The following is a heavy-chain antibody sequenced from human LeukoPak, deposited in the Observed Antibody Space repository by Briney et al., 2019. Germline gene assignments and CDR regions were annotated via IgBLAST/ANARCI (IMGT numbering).Heavy chain of an antibody. CDR1: GFTFSSYW. CDR3: ARARPGLGRYGGPREYYGMDV. J-gene: IGHJ6*02. D-gene: IGHD4-23*01. Sequence: GGSLRLSCAASGFTFSSYWMHWVRQAPGEGLVWVSRINSDGSSTNYADSVKGRFTISRDNAKNTLYVQMNSLRVDDTAVYFCARARPGLGRYGGPREYYGMDVWGQGTLVTVSS. CDR2: INSDGSST. V-gene: IGHV3-74*01.